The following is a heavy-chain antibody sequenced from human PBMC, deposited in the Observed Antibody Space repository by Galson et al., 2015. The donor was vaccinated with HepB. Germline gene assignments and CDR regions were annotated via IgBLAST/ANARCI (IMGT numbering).Heavy chain of an antibody. V-gene: IGHV1-46*01. CDR1: EYTFTNYY. Sequence: SVKVSCKASEYTFTNYYMHWARQTPGQGLEWMGIINPSGGSTNYAQKFQGRVTMTRDTSTSTVYMELSSLRSEDTAVYYCARGDSGDYVFDYWGQGTLVTVSS. J-gene: IGHJ4*02. D-gene: IGHD4-17*01. CDR2: INPSGGST. CDR3: ARGDSGDYVFDY.